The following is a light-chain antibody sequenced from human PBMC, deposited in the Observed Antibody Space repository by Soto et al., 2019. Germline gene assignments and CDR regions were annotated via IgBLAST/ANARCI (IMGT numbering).Light chain of an antibody. Sequence: IQMTQSPSTLSAFIGDRITISCRASQSIHNWLAWYQQKPGKAPKLLIYKASTLQSGVPSRFSGSGYGTDFTLTISSLQAYDVATYYCQQYTTFSPFGQGTKVEVK. J-gene: IGKJ2*01. CDR2: KAS. CDR3: QQYTTFSP. V-gene: IGKV1-5*03. CDR1: QSIHNW.